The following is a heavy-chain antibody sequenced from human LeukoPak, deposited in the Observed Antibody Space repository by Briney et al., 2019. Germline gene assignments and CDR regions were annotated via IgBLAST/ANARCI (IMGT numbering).Heavy chain of an antibody. Sequence: SETLSLTCTVSGYSISSGYFWGWIRQPPGKGLEWIGSIYHSGTTYYNPSLKSRVTISVDTSKNQFSLKMSSVTAADTAVYFCARGGPPGYYYDYYMDVWGKGTTVTISS. CDR1: GYSISSGYF. V-gene: IGHV4-38-2*02. J-gene: IGHJ6*03. CDR3: ARGGPPGYYYDYYMDV. CDR2: IYHSGTT.